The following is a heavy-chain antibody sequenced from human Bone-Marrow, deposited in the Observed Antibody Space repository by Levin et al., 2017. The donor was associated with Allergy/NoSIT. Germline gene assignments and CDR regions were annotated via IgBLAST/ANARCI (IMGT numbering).Heavy chain of an antibody. V-gene: IGHV3-30-3*01. CDR2: ISYDGSEK. J-gene: IGHJ6*02. CDR1: GFTFSSYA. CDR3: ARVDILAGYYRNGLDV. D-gene: IGHD3-9*01. Sequence: GGSLRLSCAASGFTFSSYAMHWVRQAPGKGLEWVAVISYDGSEKYYVDSVKGRFTISRDNSKNTLFLQMDILRTEDTAVYYCARVDILAGYYRNGLDVWGQGTTVTVSS.